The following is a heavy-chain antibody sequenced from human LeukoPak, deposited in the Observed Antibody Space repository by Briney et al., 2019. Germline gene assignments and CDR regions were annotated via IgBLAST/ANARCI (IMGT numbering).Heavy chain of an antibody. CDR2: IIPIFGTA. V-gene: IGHV1-69*13. CDR3: ARVAQMPRLFDY. Sequence: GASVKVSCKASGYIFTSYYMHWVRQAPGQGLEWMGGIIPIFGTANYAQKFQGRVTITADESTSTAYMELSSLRSEDTAVYYCARVAQMPRLFDYWGQGTLVTVSS. D-gene: IGHD2-2*01. CDR1: GYIFTSYY. J-gene: IGHJ4*02.